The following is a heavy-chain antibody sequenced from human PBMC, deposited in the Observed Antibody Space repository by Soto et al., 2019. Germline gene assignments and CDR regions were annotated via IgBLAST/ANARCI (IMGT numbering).Heavy chain of an antibody. D-gene: IGHD2-2*01. Sequence: PGESLKISCKGSGYSFTSYWISWVRQMPGKGLEWMGRIDPSDSYTNYSPSFQGHVTISADKSISTAYLQWSSLKASDTAMYYCARQRCSSTSCYHYYYYYGMDVWGQGTTVTVSS. V-gene: IGHV5-10-1*01. CDR2: IDPSDSYT. J-gene: IGHJ6*02. CDR3: ARQRCSSTSCYHYYYYYGMDV. CDR1: GYSFTSYW.